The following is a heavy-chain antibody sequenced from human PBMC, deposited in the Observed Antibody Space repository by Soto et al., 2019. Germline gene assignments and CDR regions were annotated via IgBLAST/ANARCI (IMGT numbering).Heavy chain of an antibody. V-gene: IGHV4-4*02. Sequence: SETLSLTCAVSGGSISSSNWWSWFRQPPGKGLEWIGDIYYAGTTTSNPSLQSRVSISLDTSKNEVSLKLTSVTAADTAVYFCARLGAYYQAMDSWGQGTLVTVSS. J-gene: IGHJ1*01. CDR2: IYYAGTT. D-gene: IGHD3-22*01. CDR1: GGSISSSNW. CDR3: ARLGAYYQAMDS.